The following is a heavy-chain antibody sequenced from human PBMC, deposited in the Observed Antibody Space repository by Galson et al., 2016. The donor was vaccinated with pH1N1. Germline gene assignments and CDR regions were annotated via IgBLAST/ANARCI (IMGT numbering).Heavy chain of an antibody. D-gene: IGHD4-17*01. J-gene: IGHJ3*01. CDR1: GFTFNYYP. Sequence: SLRLSCAASGFTFNYYPINWVRQVPGKGLEWVSSITGSGQYISYADSVKGRFTISRDNAKNSVFLQMSSLRAEDTAVYYCVRDNTMTTPLVLFDVWGQGTMVTVSS. CDR2: ITGSGQYI. V-gene: IGHV3-21*01. CDR3: VRDNTMTTPLVLFDV.